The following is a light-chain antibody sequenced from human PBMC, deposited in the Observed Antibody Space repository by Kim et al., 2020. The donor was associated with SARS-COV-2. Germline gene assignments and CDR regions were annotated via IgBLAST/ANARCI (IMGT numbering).Light chain of an antibody. Sequence: VSPGQTASLTCLGDKLGDNYVSWYQQRPGQSPVVVIYQDTNRPSGIPERFSGSNSGNTATLTISGAQAMDEADDYCQAWDSSTAVFGGGTQLTVL. CDR1: KLGDNY. J-gene: IGLJ3*02. CDR2: QDT. V-gene: IGLV3-1*01. CDR3: QAWDSSTAV.